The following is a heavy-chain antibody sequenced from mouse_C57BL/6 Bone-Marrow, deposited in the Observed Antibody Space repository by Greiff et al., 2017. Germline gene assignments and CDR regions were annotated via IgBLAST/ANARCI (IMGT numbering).Heavy chain of an antibody. CDR1: GFSLTSYG. Sequence: VQLQQSGPGLVQPSQSLSITCTVSGFSLTSYGVHWVRQSPGKGLEWLGVIWSGGSTDYNAAFISRLSISKDNSKSQVFFKMNSLQADDTAIYYCARKRDYYGSSYEGNAMDYWGQGTSVTVSS. V-gene: IGHV2-2*01. CDR2: IWSGGST. CDR3: ARKRDYYGSSYEGNAMDY. J-gene: IGHJ4*01. D-gene: IGHD1-1*01.